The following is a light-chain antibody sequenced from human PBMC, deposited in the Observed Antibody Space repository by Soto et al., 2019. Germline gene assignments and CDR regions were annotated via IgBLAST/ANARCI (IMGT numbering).Light chain of an antibody. Sequence: IVRTPSPATLSLSRGERATLSCRASQSVSINLAWYQQKPVQVPRLLIYGASTRANGIPARFSGSGFGTEFTLTISSLQPDDFATYYCQQYNSYSFGQGTKVDIK. J-gene: IGKJ1*01. CDR3: QQYNSYS. V-gene: IGKV3-15*01. CDR1: QSVSIN. CDR2: GAS.